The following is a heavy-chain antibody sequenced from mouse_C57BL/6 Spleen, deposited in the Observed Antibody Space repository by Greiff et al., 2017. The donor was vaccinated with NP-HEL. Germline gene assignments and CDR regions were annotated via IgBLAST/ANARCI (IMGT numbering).Heavy chain of an antibody. CDR1: GYTFTSYW. CDR3: AREIYYGNFPWFAY. V-gene: IGHV1-69*01. Sequence: QVQLQQPGAELVMPGASVKLSCKASGYTFTSYWMHWVKQKPGQGLEWIGEIDPSDSYTNYNQKFKGKSTLTVDKSSSTAYMQLSSLTSEDSAVYYCAREIYYGNFPWFAYWGQGTLVTVSA. J-gene: IGHJ3*01. D-gene: IGHD2-1*01. CDR2: IDPSDSYT.